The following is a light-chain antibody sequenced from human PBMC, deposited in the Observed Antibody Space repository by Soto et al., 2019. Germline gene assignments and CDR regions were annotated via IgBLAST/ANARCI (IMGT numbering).Light chain of an antibody. CDR1: QSIDNN. CDR3: QQTYSSPWT. J-gene: IGKJ1*01. Sequence: DIQMTQSPSSLSASVGDRLTITCRASQSIDNNLNWYQQKPGKAPKLLIYETSILQSGVPSRFSGSGSGAEFTLTITSLQPEDFATYSCQQTYSSPWTFGQGTKVHIK. CDR2: ETS. V-gene: IGKV1-39*01.